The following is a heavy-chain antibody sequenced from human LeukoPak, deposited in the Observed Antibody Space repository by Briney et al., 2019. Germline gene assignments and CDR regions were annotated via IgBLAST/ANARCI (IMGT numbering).Heavy chain of an antibody. J-gene: IGHJ4*02. CDR1: GFTFSSYG. Sequence: GGSLRLSCAASGFTFSSYGMHWVRQAPGKGLEWVAVISYDGSNKYYADSVKGRFTISRDNSKNTLYLQMNSLRAEDTAVYYCAKGDHSSGYYCFDYWGQGTLVTVSS. D-gene: IGHD3-22*01. CDR3: AKGDHSSGYYCFDY. V-gene: IGHV3-30*18. CDR2: ISYDGSNK.